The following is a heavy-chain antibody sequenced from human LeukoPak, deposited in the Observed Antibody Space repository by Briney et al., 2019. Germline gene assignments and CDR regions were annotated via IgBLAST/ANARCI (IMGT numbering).Heavy chain of an antibody. CDR1: GDSISSSSYY. D-gene: IGHD6-19*01. CDR2: IHYSGST. J-gene: IGHJ5*02. CDR3: ARFSSGWYWFDP. Sequence: PSETLSLTCTVSGDSISSSSYYWGWIRQPPGKGLEWIGSIHYSGSTYYNPSLKSRVTISVDTSKNQFSLKLSSVTAANTAVYYCARFSSGWYWFDPWGQGTLVTVSS. V-gene: IGHV4-39*01.